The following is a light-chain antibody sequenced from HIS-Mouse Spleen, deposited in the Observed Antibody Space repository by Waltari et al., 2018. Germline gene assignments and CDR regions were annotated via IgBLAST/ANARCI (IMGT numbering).Light chain of an antibody. Sequence: QSAPTQPRSVSGSPGQSVTISCTGTSSDVGGYNYVSWYQQHPGKAPKLMIYDVSKRPSGVPDRFSGSKSGHTASLTISGLQAEDEADYYCCSYAGSYTVFGGGTKLTVL. CDR2: DVS. CDR1: SSDVGGYNY. J-gene: IGLJ2*01. V-gene: IGLV2-11*01. CDR3: CSYAGSYTV.